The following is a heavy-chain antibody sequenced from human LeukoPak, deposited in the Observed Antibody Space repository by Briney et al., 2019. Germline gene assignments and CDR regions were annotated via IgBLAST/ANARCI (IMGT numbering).Heavy chain of an antibody. CDR3: ARRSGYYYGMDV. D-gene: IGHD3-10*01. J-gene: IGHJ6*02. Sequence: SETLSLTCTVSGGSISSYYWSWIRQPPGKGLEWIGYIYYSGSTNYNPSLKSRVTISVDTSKNQFSLKLSSVTAADTAVYYCARRSGYYYGMDVWGQGTTVTVSS. V-gene: IGHV4-59*08. CDR1: GGSISSYY. CDR2: IYYSGST.